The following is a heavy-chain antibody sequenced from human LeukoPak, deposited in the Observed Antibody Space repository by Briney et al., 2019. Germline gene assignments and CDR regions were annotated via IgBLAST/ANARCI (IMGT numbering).Heavy chain of an antibody. V-gene: IGHV3-30-3*02. CDR3: AKTTLAVAGNFDY. CDR1: GFPFTSYG. J-gene: IGHJ4*02. D-gene: IGHD6-19*01. Sequence: GGSLRLSCAASGFPFTSYGIHWVRQAPGKGLEWLAFVSYDGSSQYYADSMKGRFTISRDNSRNTLYLQMNGLRPEDTAVYFCAKTTLAVAGNFDYWGQGTLVTVSS. CDR2: VSYDGSSQ.